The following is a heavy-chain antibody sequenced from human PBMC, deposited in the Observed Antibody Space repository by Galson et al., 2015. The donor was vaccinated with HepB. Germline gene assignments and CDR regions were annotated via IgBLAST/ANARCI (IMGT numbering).Heavy chain of an antibody. CDR1: GFTFSSYG. CDR2: IWYDGSNK. J-gene: IGHJ6*02. Sequence: SLRLSCAASGFTFSSYGMHWVRQAPGKGLEWVAVIWYDGSNKYYADSVKGRFTISRDNSKNTLYLQMNSLRAEDTAVYYCARGDFWSGYSPDYGMDVWGQGTTVTVSS. D-gene: IGHD3-3*01. CDR3: ARGDFWSGYSPDYGMDV. V-gene: IGHV3-33*01.